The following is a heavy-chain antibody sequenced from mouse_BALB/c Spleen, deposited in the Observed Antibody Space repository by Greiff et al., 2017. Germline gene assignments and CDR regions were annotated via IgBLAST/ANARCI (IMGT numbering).Heavy chain of an antibody. CDR2: IDPENGNT. CDR3: ARRLNYYGSSSYAMDY. V-gene: IGHV14-1*02. D-gene: IGHD1-1*01. J-gene: IGHJ4*01. CDR1: GFNIKDYY. Sequence: EVQLQESGAELERPGALVKLSCKASGFNIKDYYMHWVKQRPEQGLEWIGWIDPENGNTIYDPKFQGKASITADTSSNTAYLQLSSLTSEDTAVYYCARRLNYYGSSSYAMDYWGQGTSVTVSS.